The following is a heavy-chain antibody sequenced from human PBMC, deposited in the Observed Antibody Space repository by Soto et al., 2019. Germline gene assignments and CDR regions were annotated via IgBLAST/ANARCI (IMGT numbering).Heavy chain of an antibody. V-gene: IGHV3-9*01. J-gene: IGHJ6*03. D-gene: IGHD3-10*01. CDR2: ISWNSGSI. Sequence: GGSLRISCAASGFTCGDYAMHWVRQAPGKGLEWVSGISWNSGSIGYSDSVKGRFTISRDNAKNYLYLQMNSLRAADTALYYCAKSSTSITMVLGVLGSSIYYFYVGVWGKRNRVPVSS. CDR3: AKSSTSITMVLGVLGSSIYYFYVGV. CDR1: GFTCGDYA.